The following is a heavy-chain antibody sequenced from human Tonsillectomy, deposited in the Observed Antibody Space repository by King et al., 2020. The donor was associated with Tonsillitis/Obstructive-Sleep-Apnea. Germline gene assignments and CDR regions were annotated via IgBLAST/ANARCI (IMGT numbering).Heavy chain of an antibody. CDR2: IYSGGTT. J-gene: IGHJ4*02. CDR1: GFTVSTNY. Sequence: VQLVESGGALVQPGGSLRLSCAASGFTVSTNYMSWVRQAPGKGLEWVSFIYSGGTTYYADSVKGRFTISRHNSKNTLYLQMNNLRTEDTAVYYCARVHPLRGDYFXYWGLGTLGTVSS. CDR3: ARVHPLRGDYFXY. V-gene: IGHV3-53*04.